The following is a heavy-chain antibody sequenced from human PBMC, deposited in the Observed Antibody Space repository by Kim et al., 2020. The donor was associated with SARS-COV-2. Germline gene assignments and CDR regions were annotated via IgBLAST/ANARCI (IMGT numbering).Heavy chain of an antibody. J-gene: IGHJ4*02. Sequence: GGSLRLSCTASGFTFSSYAMSWVRQAPGKGMEWVSAISGSCGSTYSADSVKGRFTISRDNSKNTLYLQMNSLRAEDTAVYYCAKDPEYRGDYWGQGTLVTVSS. CDR3: AKDPEYRGDY. D-gene: IGHD3-16*02. CDR1: GFTFSSYA. CDR2: ISGSCGST. V-gene: IGHV3-23*01.